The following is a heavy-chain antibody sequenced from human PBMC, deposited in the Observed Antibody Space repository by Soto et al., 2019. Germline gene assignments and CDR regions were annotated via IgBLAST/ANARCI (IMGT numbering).Heavy chain of an antibody. CDR1: GFTFSSYA. V-gene: IGHV3-23*01. Sequence: EVQLLESGGGLVQPGGSLRLSCAASGFTFSSYAMSWVRQAPGKGLEWVSAISGSGGSTYYADSVKGRFTISRDNSKNTLYLQMNSLRAEDTAVYYCAKVPVPTTYYDSRYFDYWGQGTLVTVSS. CDR3: AKVPVPTTYYDSRYFDY. CDR2: ISGSGGST. J-gene: IGHJ4*02. D-gene: IGHD3-22*01.